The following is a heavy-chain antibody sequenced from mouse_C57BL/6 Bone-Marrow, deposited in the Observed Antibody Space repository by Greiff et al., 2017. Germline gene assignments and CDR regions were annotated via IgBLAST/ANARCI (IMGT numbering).Heavy chain of an antibody. CDR2: IYPRSGNT. J-gene: IGHJ1*03. Sequence: QVQLQQSGAELARPGASVKLSCKASGYTFTSYGISWVKQRTGQGLEWIGEIYPRSGNTYYNEKFKGKATLTADTSSSTAYMQLSSLTSEDSAVYYCARRGITTVVGGYFDVWGTGTTVTVSS. CDR3: ARRGITTVVGGYFDV. D-gene: IGHD1-1*01. V-gene: IGHV1-81*01. CDR1: GYTFTSYG.